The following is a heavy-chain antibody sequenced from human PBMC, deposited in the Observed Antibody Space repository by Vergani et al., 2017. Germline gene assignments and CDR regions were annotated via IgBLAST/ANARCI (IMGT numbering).Heavy chain of an antibody. CDR2: IYYTGTT. V-gene: IGHV4-38-2*01. CDR1: GYSISSGYY. Sequence: QVQLQESGPGLVKPSETLSLTCAVSGYSISSGYYWGWIRQPPGKGLECIGTIYYTGTTYYNQAHKSRLTISVDTSKNQFSLTLTSVTAADTAVYYCTRHGRSGWAGYFQHWGQGTLVTASS. J-gene: IGHJ1*01. D-gene: IGHD6-19*01. CDR3: TRHGRSGWAGYFQH.